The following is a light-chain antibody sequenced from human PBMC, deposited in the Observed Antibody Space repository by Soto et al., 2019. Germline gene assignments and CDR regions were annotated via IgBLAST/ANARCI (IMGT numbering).Light chain of an antibody. CDR1: SSDVGAYNY. CDR3: CSYTTINTFV. V-gene: IGLV2-14*01. CDR2: HVT. Sequence: QSVLTQPASVSGSLGQSITISCSGTSSDVGAYNYVSWYQQYPGKAPKLMIYHVTDRPSGVSNRFSGSKSGNTASLTISGLQAEDEADYYCCSYTTINTFVFGTGTNVTVL. J-gene: IGLJ1*01.